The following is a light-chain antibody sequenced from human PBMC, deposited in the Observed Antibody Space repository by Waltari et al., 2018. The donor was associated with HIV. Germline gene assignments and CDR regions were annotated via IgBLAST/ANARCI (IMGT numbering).Light chain of an antibody. V-gene: IGKV3-20*01. J-gene: IGKJ1*01. CDR2: GAS. CDR3: QQYGTSPWT. CDR1: QSVSSRY. Sequence: EIVLTQSPGTLSLSPGDRATLSCRAVQSVSSRYLAWYQQKSVQAPSLFIYGASSRAAGIQDRFSGSGSGTDFTLTINRLEPEDFAVYYCQQYGTSPWTFGQGTKVEIK.